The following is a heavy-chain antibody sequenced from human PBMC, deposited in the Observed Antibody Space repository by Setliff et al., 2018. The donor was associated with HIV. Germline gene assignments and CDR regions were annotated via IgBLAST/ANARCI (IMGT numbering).Heavy chain of an antibody. CDR2: ISSSSSYI. J-gene: IGHJ5*02. CDR1: GFTFSSYS. Sequence: GSLRLSCATSGFTFSSYSMNWVRQAPGKGLEWVSSISSSSSYIYYADSVKGRFTISGDNAKNSLYLQMNSLRAEDTAVYYCARVPRGVHNPPSWGQGTLVTVSS. V-gene: IGHV3-21*01. D-gene: IGHD1-1*01. CDR3: ARVPRGVHNPPS.